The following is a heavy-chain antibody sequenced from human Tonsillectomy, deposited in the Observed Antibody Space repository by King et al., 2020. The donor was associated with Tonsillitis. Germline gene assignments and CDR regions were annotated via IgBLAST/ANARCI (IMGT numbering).Heavy chain of an antibody. CDR2: MNSRSDGGTT. CDR1: GFPFSLAW. V-gene: IGHV3-15*01. Sequence: VQLVESGGGLVKPGGSLRLSCAASGFPFSLAWMSWVRQTPGKGLEWVARMNSRSDGGTTGYAASVTGRFTISRDDSKNTLYLQMNSLKTEDTAVYYCTTEDYESSFHPPLFDYWGLGTLVTVSS. CDR3: TTEDYESSFHPPLFDY. D-gene: IGHD3-22*01. J-gene: IGHJ4*02.